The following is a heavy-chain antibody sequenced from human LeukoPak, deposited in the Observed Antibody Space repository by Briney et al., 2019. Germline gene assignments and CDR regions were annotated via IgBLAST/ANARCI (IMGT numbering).Heavy chain of an antibody. CDR1: GYTFTGYY. Sequence: GASVKVSCKASGYTFTGYYMHWVRQAPGQGLEWMGWINPNSGGTNYAQKFQGRVTMTRDTSISTAYMELSRLRSDDTAVYYCARVKQGSGSYHSFDYWGQGTLVTVSS. CDR2: INPNSGGT. CDR3: ARVKQGSGSYHSFDY. J-gene: IGHJ4*02. V-gene: IGHV1-2*02. D-gene: IGHD3-10*01.